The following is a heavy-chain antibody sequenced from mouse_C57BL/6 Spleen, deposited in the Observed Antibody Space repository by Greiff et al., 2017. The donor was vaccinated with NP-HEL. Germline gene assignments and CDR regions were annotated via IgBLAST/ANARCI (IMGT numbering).Heavy chain of an antibody. D-gene: IGHD2-2*01. Sequence: VQLQQSGAELVRPEASVKLSCTASGFNIKDDYMHWVKQRPEQGLEWIGWIDPENGDTEYASKFQGKATITADTSSNTAYLQLSSLTSEDTAVYYCTTMVTTESDYWGQGTLVTVSA. J-gene: IGHJ3*01. CDR3: TTMVTTESDY. CDR2: IDPENGDT. CDR1: GFNIKDDY. V-gene: IGHV14-4*01.